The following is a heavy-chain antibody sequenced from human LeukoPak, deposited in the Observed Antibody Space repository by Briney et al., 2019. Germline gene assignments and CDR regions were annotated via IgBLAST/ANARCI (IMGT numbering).Heavy chain of an antibody. CDR2: IRSKAYTYAT. D-gene: IGHD1-26*01. J-gene: IGHJ4*02. CDR1: GFTFSGSA. CDR3: ARRAAEWELLDY. Sequence: GGSLRLSCAASGFTFSGSAMHWVRQASGKGLEWVGRIRSKAYTYATAYAASVKGRFTISRDDSKNMAYLQMNSLKTEDTAVYYCARRAAEWELLDYWGQGTLVTVSS. V-gene: IGHV3-73*01.